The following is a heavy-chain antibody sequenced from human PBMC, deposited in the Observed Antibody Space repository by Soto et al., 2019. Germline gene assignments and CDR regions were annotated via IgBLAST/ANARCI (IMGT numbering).Heavy chain of an antibody. CDR1: GYTLTELS. J-gene: IGHJ3*02. CDR2: FDPEDGET. V-gene: IGHV1-24*01. CDR3: ATIRPDYGDYGSYAFDI. Sequence: ASVKVSCKVSGYTLTELSMHWVRQAPGKGLEWMGGFDPEDGETIYAQKFQGRVTMTEDTSTDTAYMELSSLRSEDTAVYYCATIRPDYGDYGSYAFDIWGQGTMVTVSS. D-gene: IGHD4-17*01.